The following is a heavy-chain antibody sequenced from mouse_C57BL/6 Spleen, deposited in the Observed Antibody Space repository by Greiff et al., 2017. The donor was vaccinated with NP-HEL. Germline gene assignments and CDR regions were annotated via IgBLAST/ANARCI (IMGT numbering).Heavy chain of an antibody. D-gene: IGHD1-1*01. V-gene: IGHV1-80*01. Sequence: VQLQQSGAELVKPGASVKISCKASGYAFSSYWMNWVKQRPGKGLEWIGQIYPGDGDTNYNGKFKGKATLTADKSSSTAYMQLSSLTSEDSAVYFCARLTTVVGGWYFDVWGTGTTVTVSS. CDR1: GYAFSSYW. CDR2: IYPGDGDT. J-gene: IGHJ1*03. CDR3: ARLTTVVGGWYFDV.